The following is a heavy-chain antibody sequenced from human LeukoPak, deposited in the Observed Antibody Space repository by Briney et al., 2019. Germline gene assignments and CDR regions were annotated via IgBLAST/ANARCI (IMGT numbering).Heavy chain of an antibody. D-gene: IGHD4-11*01. J-gene: IGHJ4*01. CDR1: GFIFSQHG. CDR2: IWSDATNR. Sequence: PGGSLSLSCAASGFIFSQHGMHWVRQAPGKGLEWVAVIWSDATNRFYADSVKGRFTISRDNSQNTVFLQMNSLRVKDTAIYYCARDAQRGFDYSNSLKNWGHGTLVTVSS. CDR3: ARDAQRGFDYSNSLKN. V-gene: IGHV3-33*01.